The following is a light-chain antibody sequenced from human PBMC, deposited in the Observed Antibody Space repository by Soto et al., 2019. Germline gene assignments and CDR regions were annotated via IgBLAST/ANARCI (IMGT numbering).Light chain of an antibody. V-gene: IGKV1-12*01. CDR3: KQSKSFPLT. CDR1: QGIDRW. J-gene: IGKJ4*01. CDR2: AAS. Sequence: DIQMTQSPSSLSASVGDRVTITCRASQGIDRWLAWYQQKPGEAPKVLIYAASSLRSGVPSRFSGSGYGTDFSLAISSLQPEDLATYYCKQSKSFPLTFGGGTKGEIK.